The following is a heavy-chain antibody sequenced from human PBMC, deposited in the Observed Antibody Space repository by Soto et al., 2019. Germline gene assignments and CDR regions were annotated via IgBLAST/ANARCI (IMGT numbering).Heavy chain of an antibody. D-gene: IGHD2-2*01. CDR2: ISAYNGNT. Sequence: ASVKVSCKASGYTFTSYGISWVRQAPGQGLEWMGWISAYNGNTNYAQKLQGRVTMTTDTSTSTAYMELRSLRSDDTAVYYCAREVEVPAAGGIGGDYYMDVWGKGTTVTVSS. CDR3: AREVEVPAAGGIGGDYYMDV. V-gene: IGHV1-18*01. CDR1: GYTFTSYG. J-gene: IGHJ6*03.